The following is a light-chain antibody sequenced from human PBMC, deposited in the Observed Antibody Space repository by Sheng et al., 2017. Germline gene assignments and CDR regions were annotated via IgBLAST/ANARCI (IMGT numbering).Light chain of an antibody. V-gene: IGKV3-15*01. CDR2: GAS. J-gene: IGKJ1*01. CDR3: QHYNGYPWT. CDR1: QSISSN. Sequence: EIVLTQSPATLSVSPGEGATLSCRASQSISSNLAWYQQKPGQAPRLLIFGASSRGTGIPARFSGSGSGTEFTLTISSLQPDDFATYYCQHYNGYPWTFGQGTQVEIK.